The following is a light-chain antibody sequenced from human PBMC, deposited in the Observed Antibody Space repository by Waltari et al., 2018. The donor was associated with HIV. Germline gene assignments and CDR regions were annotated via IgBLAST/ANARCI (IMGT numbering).Light chain of an antibody. J-gene: IGLJ2*01. CDR2: DVS. V-gene: IGLV2-14*01. CDR3: SSYTTSSTF. CDR1: RSDIASYNP. Sequence: QSALTQPPSVSGSPGQSITIPCPGTRSDIASYNPFSGYQQHPGKAPKLMIYDVSNRPSGVSDRFSGSKSGNTASLTISGLQAEDEAHYYCSSYTTSSTFFGGGTKLTVL.